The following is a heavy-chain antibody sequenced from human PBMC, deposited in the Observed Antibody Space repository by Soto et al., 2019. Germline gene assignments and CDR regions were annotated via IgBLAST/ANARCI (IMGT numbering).Heavy chain of an antibody. Sequence: ASVKVSCKASGYTFTGYYMHWVRQAPGQGLEWMGWINPNSGGTNYAQKFQGWVTMTRDTSISTAYMELSRLRSDDTAVYYCARGGASGQQLVFLAFDYWGQGTLVTVSS. J-gene: IGHJ4*02. D-gene: IGHD6-6*01. V-gene: IGHV1-2*04. CDR3: ARGGASGQQLVFLAFDY. CDR2: INPNSGGT. CDR1: GYTFTGYY.